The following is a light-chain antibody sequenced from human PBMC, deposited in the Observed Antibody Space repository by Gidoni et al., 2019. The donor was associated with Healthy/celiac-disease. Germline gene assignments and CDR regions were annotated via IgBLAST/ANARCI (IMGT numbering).Light chain of an antibody. CDR2: EVS. CDR3: SAYAGSDKTV. V-gene: IGLV2-8*01. Sequence: QSALTQPPSASGSPGQSVTISCTGTSSDVGGYNYFSWYQQHPGKAPQLMIYEVSKRPSGVPDRFSGSKSGNTASLTVSGLRAEDEADYYCSAYAGSDKTVFGGGTKLTVL. J-gene: IGLJ2*01. CDR1: SSDVGGYNY.